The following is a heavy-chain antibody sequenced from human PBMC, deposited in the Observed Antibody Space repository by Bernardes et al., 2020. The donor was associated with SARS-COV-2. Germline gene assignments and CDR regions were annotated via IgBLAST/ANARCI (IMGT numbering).Heavy chain of an antibody. D-gene: IGHD3-22*01. CDR1: GFTVSSHY. Sequence: SLRLSCAASGFTVSSHYMSWVRQAPGKGLEWVSVIYSGGSTYYADSVKGRFTISRHNSKNTLYLQMNSLRAEDTAVYYCARQINYYDSSGYQGKYPGYWYFDLWGRGTLVTVSS. V-gene: IGHV3-53*04. CDR3: ARQINYYDSSGYQGKYPGYWYFDL. J-gene: IGHJ2*01. CDR2: IYSGGST.